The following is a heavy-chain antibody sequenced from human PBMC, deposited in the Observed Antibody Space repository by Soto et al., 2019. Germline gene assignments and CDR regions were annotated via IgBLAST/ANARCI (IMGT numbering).Heavy chain of an antibody. CDR2: IYSGGST. D-gene: IGHD3-3*01. J-gene: IGHJ5*02. CDR3: ARIILTRTHGYYVPNNWFDP. Sequence: GGSLRLSCAASGFTVSSNYMSWVRQAPGKGLEWVSVIYSGGSTYYADSVKGRFTISRHNSKNTLYLQMNSLRAEDTAVYYCARIILTRTHGYYVPNNWFDPWGQGTLVTVSS. CDR1: GFTVSSNY. V-gene: IGHV3-53*04.